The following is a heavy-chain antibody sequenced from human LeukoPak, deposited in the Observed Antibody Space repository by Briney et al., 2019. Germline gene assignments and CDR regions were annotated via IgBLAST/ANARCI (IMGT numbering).Heavy chain of an antibody. V-gene: IGHV1-2*02. CDR2: INPNSGGT. CDR3: ARDRIAVAYYYYYYGMDV. CDR1: GYTFTGYY. D-gene: IGHD6-19*01. Sequence: ASVRVSCTASGYTFTGYYMHWVGQAPGHGLEWMGWINPNSGGTNYAQKFQGRVTMTRDTSISTAYMELSRLRSDDTAVYYCARDRIAVAYYYYYYGMDVWGQGTTVTVSS. J-gene: IGHJ6*02.